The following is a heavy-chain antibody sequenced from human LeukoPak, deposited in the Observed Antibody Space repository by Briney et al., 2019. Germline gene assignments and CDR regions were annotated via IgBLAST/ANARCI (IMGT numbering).Heavy chain of an antibody. D-gene: IGHD3-3*01. CDR2: IYHSGST. CDR3: ARLPFDFWSGYPEGSFDY. Sequence: SQTLSLTCTVSGGSISSGSYYWGWIRQPPGKGLEWIGSIYHSGSTYYNPSLKSRVTISVDTSKNQFSLKLSSVTAADTAVYYCARLPFDFWSGYPEGSFDYWGQGTLVTVSS. V-gene: IGHV4-39*07. CDR1: GGSISSGSYY. J-gene: IGHJ4*02.